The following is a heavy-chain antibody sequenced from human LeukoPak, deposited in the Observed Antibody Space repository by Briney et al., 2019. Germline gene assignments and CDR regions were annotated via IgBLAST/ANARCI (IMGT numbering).Heavy chain of an antibody. CDR3: AREFCSGANCYPMGAFDM. D-gene: IGHD2-15*01. J-gene: IGHJ3*02. V-gene: IGHV3-7*01. Sequence: PGGSLRLSCAASGFTFSRYWMSWVRQASGKGLEWVANIEQDGSEKYCVDSVKGRFTISRDNAKNSLYLQMNSLRAEDTAVYYCAREFCSGANCYPMGAFDMWGQGTMVTVSS. CDR2: IEQDGSEK. CDR1: GFTFSRYW.